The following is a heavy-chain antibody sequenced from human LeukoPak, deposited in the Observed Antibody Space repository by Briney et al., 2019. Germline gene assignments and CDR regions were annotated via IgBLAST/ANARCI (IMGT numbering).Heavy chain of an antibody. J-gene: IGHJ5*02. CDR2: ISGYNGNT. V-gene: IGHV1-18*01. Sequence: ASVKVSCKASGYTFTSYGIIWVRQAPGQGLEWMGWISGYNGNTKYAQKFQGRVTMTTDTSTSTVYMGLRSLRSEDTAVYYCARGRQQGWFDPWGQGTLVTVSS. D-gene: IGHD6-13*01. CDR1: GYTFTSYG. CDR3: ARGRQQGWFDP.